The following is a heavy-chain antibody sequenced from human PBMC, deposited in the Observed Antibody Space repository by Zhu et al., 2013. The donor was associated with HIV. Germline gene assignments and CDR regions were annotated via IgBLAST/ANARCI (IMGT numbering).Heavy chain of an antibody. CDR1: GDTFRKST. J-gene: IGHJ3*02. CDR3: ARGDQQYSFGHSFDI. V-gene: IGHV1-69*12. Sequence: QAQLVQSGAEVKKPGSSVKVSCKTSGDTFRKSTFSWVRQAPGQGFEWMGGIVPLFDTSKYGQNFQGRVTISADESTRTLYMELISLRSEDTAMYYCARGDQQYSFGHSFDIWGQGTMVTVSS. CDR2: IVPLFDTS. D-gene: IGHD5-18*01.